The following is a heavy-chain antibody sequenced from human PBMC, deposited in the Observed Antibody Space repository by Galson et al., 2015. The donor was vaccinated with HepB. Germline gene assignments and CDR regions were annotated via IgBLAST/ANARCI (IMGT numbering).Heavy chain of an antibody. CDR2: ISWNSGSI. CDR3: AKDMSSSSSVMDV. D-gene: IGHD6-6*01. Sequence: SLRLSCAASGFTFDDYAMHWVRQAPGKGLEWVPGISWNSGSIGYADSVKGRFTISRDNAKNSLYLQMNSLRAEDTALYYCAKDMSSSSSVMDVWGKGTTVTVSS. J-gene: IGHJ6*03. V-gene: IGHV3-9*01. CDR1: GFTFDDYA.